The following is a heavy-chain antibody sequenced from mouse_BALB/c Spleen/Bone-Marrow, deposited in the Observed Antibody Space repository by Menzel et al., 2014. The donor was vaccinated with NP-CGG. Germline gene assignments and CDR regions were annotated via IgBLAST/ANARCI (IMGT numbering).Heavy chain of an antibody. CDR3: ARESYYYENYAMDY. CDR2: IAPGSGSN. V-gene: IGHV1S41*01. Sequence: DLVKPGASVKLSCKASGYTFTSYWINWIKQRPGQGLEWIGRIAPGSGSNYYNEMFKGKATLTVDTSSSTAYIQLSSLSSEDSAVYFCARESYYYENYAMDYWGQGTSVTVSS. J-gene: IGHJ4*01. D-gene: IGHD1-1*01. CDR1: GYTFTSYW.